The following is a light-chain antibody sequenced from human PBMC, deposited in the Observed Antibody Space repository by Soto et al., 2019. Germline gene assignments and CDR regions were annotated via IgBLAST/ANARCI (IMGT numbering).Light chain of an antibody. CDR1: QSISSW. CDR2: KTT. Sequence: IQMARSSSSLSAYVGASVTITCRASQSISSWLAWYQQKPGKAPKILIYKTTTLESGVPSRFSGSGSGTEFTLTISSLQPDDFATYYCQQYNGYPWTFGQGTKVDIK. V-gene: IGKV1-5*03. J-gene: IGKJ1*01. CDR3: QQYNGYPWT.